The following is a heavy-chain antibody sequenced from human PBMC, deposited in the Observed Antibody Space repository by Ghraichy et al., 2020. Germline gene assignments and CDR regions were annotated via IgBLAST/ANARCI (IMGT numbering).Heavy chain of an antibody. D-gene: IGHD2-8*01. CDR2: ISYDGSNK. CDR3: ARDPYTIGVWYFDY. J-gene: IGHJ4*02. Sequence: GGSLRLSCAASGFTFSSYAMHWVRQAPGKGLEWVAVISYDGSNKYYADSVKGRFTISRDNSKNTLYLQMNSLRAEDTAVYYCARDPYTIGVWYFDYWGQGCLVTVSS. CDR1: GFTFSSYA. V-gene: IGHV3-30*04.